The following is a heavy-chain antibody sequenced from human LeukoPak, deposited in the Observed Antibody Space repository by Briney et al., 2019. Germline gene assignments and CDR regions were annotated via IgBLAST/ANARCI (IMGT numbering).Heavy chain of an antibody. Sequence: SETLSLTCTVSGDSISSSIYYWGWIRQPPGKGLEWIGCIYYNGYTYYTSSLKSRVTIFVDTSKNQFSLKLISVTAADTAVYYCARQGGDTMVRGVVRDWYDPWGQGTLVTVSS. V-gene: IGHV4-39*01. CDR3: ARQGGDTMVRGVVRDWYDP. CDR1: GDSISSSIYY. D-gene: IGHD3-10*01. J-gene: IGHJ5*02. CDR2: IYYNGYT.